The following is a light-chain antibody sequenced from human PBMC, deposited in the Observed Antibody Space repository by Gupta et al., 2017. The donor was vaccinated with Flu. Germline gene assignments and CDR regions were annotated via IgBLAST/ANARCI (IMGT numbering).Light chain of an antibody. CDR3: SSFAGNTYV. J-gene: IGLJ1*01. CDR2: EVN. V-gene: IGLV2-8*01. Sequence: QSALTQPPSASGSPGQSVTISCTGTSSDVGGYDYVSWYQHHPGKAPKVMIYEVNKRPSGVPDRFSGSKSGNSASLTVSGLQAEDEADYYFSSFAGNTYVFGTGTKVTVL. CDR1: SSDVGGYDY.